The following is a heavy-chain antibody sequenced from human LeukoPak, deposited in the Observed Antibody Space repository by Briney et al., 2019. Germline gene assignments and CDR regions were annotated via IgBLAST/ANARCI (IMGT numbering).Heavy chain of an antibody. CDR1: YGSISDISYY. Sequence: SETLSLTCTVSYGSISDISYYWGWIRQPPVKGLEWIGSIYYSGRTYYNSSLKSRVTISVDTSKNQFSLKLSSVTAADTAVYYCARELRITMVRGVTPFDYWGQGTLVTVSS. CDR3: ARELRITMVRGVTPFDY. V-gene: IGHV4-39*07. CDR2: IYYSGRT. D-gene: IGHD3-10*01. J-gene: IGHJ4*02.